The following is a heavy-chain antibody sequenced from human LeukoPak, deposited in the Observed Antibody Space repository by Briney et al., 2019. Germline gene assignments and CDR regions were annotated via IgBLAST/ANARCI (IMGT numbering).Heavy chain of an antibody. CDR3: AREGRDGSRYYFDY. D-gene: IGHD5-24*01. Sequence: SETLSVTCAVYGGSFSDYYWNWIRQPPGKGLEWIGEINHSGSTDYNPSLKSRVSISVDTSKNQFSLKLNSVTAADTAVYYCAREGRDGSRYYFDYWSQGTLVTVSS. J-gene: IGHJ4*02. CDR1: GGSFSDYY. CDR2: INHSGST. V-gene: IGHV4-34*01.